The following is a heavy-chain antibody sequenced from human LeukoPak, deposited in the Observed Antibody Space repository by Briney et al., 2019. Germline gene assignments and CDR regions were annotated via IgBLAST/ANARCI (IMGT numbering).Heavy chain of an antibody. D-gene: IGHD5-18*01. CDR2: INHSGST. CDR1: GGSFSGYY. Sequence: SETLSLTCAVYGGSFSGYYWSWIRHPPGKGLEWIGEINHSGSTNYNPSLKSRVTISVDTSKNQFSLKLSSVTAADTAVYYCARVGYSYGYWRYYFDYWGQGTLVTVSS. V-gene: IGHV4-34*01. CDR3: ARVGYSYGYWRYYFDY. J-gene: IGHJ4*02.